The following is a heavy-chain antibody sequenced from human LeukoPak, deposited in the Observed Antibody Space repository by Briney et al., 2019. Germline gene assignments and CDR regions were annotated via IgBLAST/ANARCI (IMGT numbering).Heavy chain of an antibody. V-gene: IGHV3-23*01. CDR2: ISGSGGST. Sequence: PGGSLRLSCAASGFTFSSYGMHWVRQAPGKGLEWVSAISGSGGSTYYADSVKGRFTISRDNSKNTLYLQMNSLRAEDTAVYYCARGRPTYYYDSSGQPFDYWGQGTLVTVSS. J-gene: IGHJ4*02. D-gene: IGHD3-22*01. CDR3: ARGRPTYYYDSSGQPFDY. CDR1: GFTFSSYG.